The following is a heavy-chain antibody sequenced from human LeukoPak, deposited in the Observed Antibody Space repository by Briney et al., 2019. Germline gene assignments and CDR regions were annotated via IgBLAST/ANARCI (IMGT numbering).Heavy chain of an antibody. J-gene: IGHJ6*03. CDR3: AKSAQYYYYYYMDV. V-gene: IGHV3-33*06. CDR1: GFTFSSYG. CDR2: IWYDGSNK. Sequence: PGGSLRLSCAASGFTFSSYGMHWVRQAPGKGLEWVAVIWYDGSNKYYAGSVKGRFTISRDNSKNTLYLQMNSLRAEDTAVYYCAKSAQYYYYYYMDVWGKGTTVTVSS.